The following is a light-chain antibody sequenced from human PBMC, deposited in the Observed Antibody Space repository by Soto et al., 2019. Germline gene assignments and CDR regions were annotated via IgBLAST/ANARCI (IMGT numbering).Light chain of an antibody. CDR1: VIGSIS. Sequence: SYELTQPPSVSVAPGQTASITCGGNVIGSISVHWYQQKPGQAPVLVVFVDSDRPSGIPERFSGSNSRNTATLTISRVEAGDEADYYCQVWDSSSDHVIFGGGTKLTVL. J-gene: IGLJ2*01. CDR3: QVWDSSSDHVI. CDR2: VDS. V-gene: IGLV3-21*02.